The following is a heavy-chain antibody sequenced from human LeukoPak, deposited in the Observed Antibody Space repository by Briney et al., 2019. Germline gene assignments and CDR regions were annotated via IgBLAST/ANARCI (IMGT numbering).Heavy chain of an antibody. D-gene: IGHD2-15*01. J-gene: IGHJ3*02. Sequence: ASVNVSCKASGYTFTSYGISWVRQAPGQGLEWMGWISAYNGNTNYAQKLQGRVTMTTDTSTSTAYMELRSLRSDDTAVYYCARDDRGTVVAATNDSDAFDIWGQGTMVTVSS. V-gene: IGHV1-18*01. CDR2: ISAYNGNT. CDR1: GYTFTSYG. CDR3: ARDDRGTVVAATNDSDAFDI.